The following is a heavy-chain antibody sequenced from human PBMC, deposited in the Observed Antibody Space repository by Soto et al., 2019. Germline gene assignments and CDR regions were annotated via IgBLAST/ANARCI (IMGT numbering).Heavy chain of an antibody. CDR3: AREDSIIIPAVSDF. J-gene: IGHJ4*02. D-gene: IGHD2-2*01. CDR1: GFAFNNYG. Sequence: PGGSLRLSFTVSGFAFNNYGINWVRQAPGKGLEWVSSISKSDYTYYSDSVKGRFTISRDNAKNSVSLQMNTLRVEDTAVYYCAREDSIIIPAVSDFWGQGTLVTVSS. CDR2: ISKSDYT. V-gene: IGHV3-21*06.